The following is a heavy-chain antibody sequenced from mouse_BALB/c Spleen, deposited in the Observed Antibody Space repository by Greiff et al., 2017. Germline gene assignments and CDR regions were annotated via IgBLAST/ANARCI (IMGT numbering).Heavy chain of an antibody. Sequence: EVKLMESGPGLVKPSQSLSLTCTVTGYSITSDYAWNWIRQFPGNKLEWMGYISYSGSTSYNPSLKSRISITRDTSKNQFFLQLNSVTTEDTATYYCARGAIHYYGYFAYWGQGTLVTVSA. V-gene: IGHV3-2*02. CDR1: GYSITSDYA. D-gene: IGHD1-2*01. CDR3: ARGAIHYYGYFAY. CDR2: ISYSGST. J-gene: IGHJ3*01.